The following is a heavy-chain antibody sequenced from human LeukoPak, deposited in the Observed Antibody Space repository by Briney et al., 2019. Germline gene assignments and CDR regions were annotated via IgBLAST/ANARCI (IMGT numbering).Heavy chain of an antibody. CDR3: ARTQCISTRCPHYFYY. CDR2: LKQDGSEK. Sequence: GPSLRLSCAASGLSLSRYWMSWARHAPGKGLEWVYNLKQDGSEKYCVDSVKGRLTISRDNSKNSLYLQMNSLRAEDTAVYYCARTQCISTRCPHYFYYGGQGTLVTVSS. CDR1: GLSLSRYW. J-gene: IGHJ4*02. D-gene: IGHD2-2*01. V-gene: IGHV3-7*05.